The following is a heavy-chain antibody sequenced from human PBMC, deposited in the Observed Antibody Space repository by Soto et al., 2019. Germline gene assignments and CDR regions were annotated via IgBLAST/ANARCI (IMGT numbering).Heavy chain of an antibody. V-gene: IGHV4-39*01. D-gene: IGHD6-13*01. CDR2: IYYRGNA. Sequence: SETLSLTCSVSDDSINSDKYYWGWIRQPPGKGLEWIGSIYYRGNAYYNPSLQTRVTISLDKSRSQFSLKLNSVTAADSAVYYCARRPGIAAAGIDWFDPWGQGTLVTVSS. J-gene: IGHJ5*02. CDR1: DDSINSDKYY. CDR3: ARRPGIAAAGIDWFDP.